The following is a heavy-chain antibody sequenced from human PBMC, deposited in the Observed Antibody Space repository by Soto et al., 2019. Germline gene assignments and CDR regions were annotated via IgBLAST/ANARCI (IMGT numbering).Heavy chain of an antibody. D-gene: IGHD3-16*01. V-gene: IGHV4-59*01. CDR2: IDYRGST. CDR3: ASDPGGFDY. J-gene: IGHJ4*02. CDR1: GGSISSYY. Sequence: QVRLQESGPGLVKPSETLSLTCTVSGGSISSYYWSWIRQRPGKGLEWIGYIDYRGSTNYVPSLHSRVTISVAESKNQSSLTRTSATAADAAVYYWASDPGGFDYGGQGTLVVVSS.